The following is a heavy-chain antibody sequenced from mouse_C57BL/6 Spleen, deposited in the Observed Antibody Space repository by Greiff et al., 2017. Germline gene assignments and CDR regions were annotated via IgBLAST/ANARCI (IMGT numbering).Heavy chain of an antibody. CDR3: ARAVLRSFDY. CDR2: IDPSDSYT. D-gene: IGHD1-1*01. Sequence: QVQLQQPGAELVMPGASVKLSCKASGYTFTSYWMHWVKQRPGQGLEWIGEIDPSDSYTNYNEKFKGKATLTADKSSSTAYMQFSSLTSEDSAIYYCARAVLRSFDYWGQGTTLTVSS. CDR1: GYTFTSYW. J-gene: IGHJ2*01. V-gene: IGHV1-69*01.